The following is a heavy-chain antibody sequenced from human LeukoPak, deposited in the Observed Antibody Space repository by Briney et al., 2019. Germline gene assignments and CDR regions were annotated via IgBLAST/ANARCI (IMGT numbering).Heavy chain of an antibody. CDR3: ARGRRFLEWLFLTPGSWFDP. J-gene: IGHJ5*02. V-gene: IGHV4-39*07. Sequence: SETLSLTCTVSGGSISSSSYYWGWIRQPPGKGLEWIGSIYYSGSTYYNPSLKSRVTISVDTSKNQFSLKLSSVTAADTAVYYCARGRRFLEWLFLTPGSWFDPWGQGTLVTVSS. CDR1: GGSISSSSYY. D-gene: IGHD3-3*01. CDR2: IYYSGST.